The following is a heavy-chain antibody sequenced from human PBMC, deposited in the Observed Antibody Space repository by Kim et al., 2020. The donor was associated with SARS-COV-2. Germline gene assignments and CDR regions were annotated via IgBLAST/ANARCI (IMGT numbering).Heavy chain of an antibody. Sequence: YADSVKGRFTISRDNTKNTVYLQMNSLRAEDTAVYYCAEGSSGWFFDYWGQGTLVTVSS. J-gene: IGHJ4*02. D-gene: IGHD6-19*01. V-gene: IGHV3-23*01. CDR3: AEGSSGWFFDY.